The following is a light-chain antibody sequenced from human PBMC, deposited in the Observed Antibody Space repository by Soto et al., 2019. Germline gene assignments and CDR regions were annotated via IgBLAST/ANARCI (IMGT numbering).Light chain of an antibody. J-gene: IGKJ5*01. CDR2: DAS. CDR3: HQYNKWPPIT. CDR1: QSVSSD. Sequence: EIVMTQSRATLSLSPGERATLSCRASQSVSSDLAWYQQKPGQAPRLLIFDASTRATGIPARFSGSGSGTESTLTISNLQSEDFAVYYCHQYNKWPPITFGQGTRLEIK. V-gene: IGKV3-15*01.